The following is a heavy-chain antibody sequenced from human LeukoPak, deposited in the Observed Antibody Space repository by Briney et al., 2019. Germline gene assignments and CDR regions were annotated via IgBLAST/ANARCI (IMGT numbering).Heavy chain of an antibody. J-gene: IGHJ4*02. D-gene: IGHD2-15*01. CDR2: INHSGST. Sequence: KTSETLSLTCAVYGGSFSGYYWSWIRQPPGKGLEWIGEINHSGSTNYNPSLKSRVTISVDTSKNQFSLKLSSVTDADTAVYYCARGPGIVVVVAATDPNAAFDYWGQGTLVTVSS. V-gene: IGHV4-34*01. CDR3: ARGPGIVVVVAATDPNAAFDY. CDR1: GGSFSGYY.